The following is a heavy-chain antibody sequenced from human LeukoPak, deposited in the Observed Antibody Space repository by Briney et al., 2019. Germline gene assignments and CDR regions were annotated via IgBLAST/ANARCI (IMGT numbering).Heavy chain of an antibody. CDR2: ISSSSSYI. Sequence: GGSLRLSCAASGFTFSSYSMNWVRQAPGKGLEWVSSISSSSSYIYYADSVKGRFTISRDNAKNSPYLQMNSLRAEDTAVYYCARGADTAMVADYWGQGTLVTVSS. CDR3: ARGADTAMVADY. V-gene: IGHV3-21*01. J-gene: IGHJ4*02. CDR1: GFTFSSYS. D-gene: IGHD5-18*01.